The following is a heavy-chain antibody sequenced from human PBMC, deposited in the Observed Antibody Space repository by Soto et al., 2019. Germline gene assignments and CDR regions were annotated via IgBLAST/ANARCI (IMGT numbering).Heavy chain of an antibody. Sequence: PGGSLRLSCASSGFTFSSYGMHWVRQAPGKGLEWVAVIWYDGSNKYYADSVKGRFTISRDNSKNTLYLQMNSLRAEDTAVYYCARDRDSSSWYYFDYWGPGTLVTVSS. J-gene: IGHJ4*02. V-gene: IGHV3-33*01. CDR3: ARDRDSSSWYYFDY. CDR1: GFTFSSYG. D-gene: IGHD6-13*01. CDR2: IWYDGSNK.